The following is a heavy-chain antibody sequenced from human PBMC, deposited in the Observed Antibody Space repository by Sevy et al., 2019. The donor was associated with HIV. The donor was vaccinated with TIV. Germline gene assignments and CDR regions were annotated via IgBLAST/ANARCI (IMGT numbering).Heavy chain of an antibody. CDR1: GYTFTSYD. D-gene: IGHD3-3*01. CDR2: MNPNSGNT. Sequence: ASVKVSCKASGYTFTSYDINWVRQATGQGLEWMGWMNPNSGNTGYAQKFQGRVTMTRNTSISTAYMELSSLRSEDTAVYYCARIGPPKARCLEWLGPYYYYGMDVWGQGTTVTVSS. V-gene: IGHV1-8*01. CDR3: ARIGPPKARCLEWLGPYYYYGMDV. J-gene: IGHJ6*02.